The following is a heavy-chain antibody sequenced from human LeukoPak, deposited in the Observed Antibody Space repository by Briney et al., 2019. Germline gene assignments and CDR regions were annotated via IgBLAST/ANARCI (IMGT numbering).Heavy chain of an antibody. CDR3: AKVHTRSYYFDY. D-gene: IGHD2-2*02. CDR1: GFTFSSYA. V-gene: IGHV3-23*01. CDR2: ISGSGGST. J-gene: IGHJ4*02. Sequence: SGGSLRLSCAASGFTFSSYAMSWVRQAPGKGLEWVSAISGSGGSTYYADSVKGRFTISRDNSKNTLYLQMNSLTAEDTAVYYCAKVHTRSYYFDYWGQGTLVTVSS.